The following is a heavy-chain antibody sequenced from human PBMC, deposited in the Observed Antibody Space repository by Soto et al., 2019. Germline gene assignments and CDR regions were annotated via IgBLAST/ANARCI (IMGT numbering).Heavy chain of an antibody. Sequence: PGGSLRLSCAASGFTVSSNYMSWVRQAPGKGLEWVSVIYSGGSTYYADSVKGRFTISRDNSKNTLYLQMNSLRAEDTAVYYCASNMPHSSGYLSAFDIWGQGTMVTV. J-gene: IGHJ3*02. V-gene: IGHV3-53*01. CDR3: ASNMPHSSGYLSAFDI. CDR2: IYSGGST. D-gene: IGHD3-22*01. CDR1: GFTVSSNY.